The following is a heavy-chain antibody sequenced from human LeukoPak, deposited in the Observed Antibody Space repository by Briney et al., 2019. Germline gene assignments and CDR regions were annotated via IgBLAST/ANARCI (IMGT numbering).Heavy chain of an antibody. D-gene: IGHD1-1*01. CDR2: INVDGSDT. V-gene: IGHV3-74*01. J-gene: IGHJ5*02. CDR3: VRDGTGYPPFDL. Sequence: GGSLRLSCAASGFTLSDHWMNWVRQPPGKGLLWVSHINVDGSDTDYADSVKGRFTISRDNARNTLYLQMDSLRVEATAVYYCVRDGTGYPPFDLWGQGNLVTVSS. CDR1: GFTLSDHW.